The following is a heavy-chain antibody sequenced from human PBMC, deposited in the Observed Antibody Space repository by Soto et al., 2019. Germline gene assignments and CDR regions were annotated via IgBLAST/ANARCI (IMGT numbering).Heavy chain of an antibody. D-gene: IGHD4-17*01. J-gene: IGHJ4*02. CDR3: AKDHYGGNTAFDY. Sequence: GGSLRLLCAASGFTFSSYDMSWVRQAPGKGLDWVSVISGGGGSTYYADSVKGRFTTSRDNSKNTLYLQMNSLRAEDTAIYYCAKDHYGGNTAFDYWGQGTLVTVSS. CDR1: GFTFSSYD. V-gene: IGHV3-23*01. CDR2: ISGGGGST.